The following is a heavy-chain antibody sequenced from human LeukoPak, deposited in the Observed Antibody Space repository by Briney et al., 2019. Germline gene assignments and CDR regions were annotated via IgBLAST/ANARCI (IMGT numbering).Heavy chain of an antibody. CDR2: INHIGST. J-gene: IGHJ5*02. D-gene: IGHD3-10*01. Sequence: SETLSLTCVWYGGSSSGYYWSWIRQPPGKGLEWIGEINHIGSTNYNPSLKSRLTISVDTSKTQFSLNLSSVTAADTAVYYCARRGPPRTMLRGVKSGWFDPWGQGTLVTVSS. CDR3: ARRGPPRTMLRGVKSGWFDP. CDR1: GGSSSGYY. V-gene: IGHV4-34*01.